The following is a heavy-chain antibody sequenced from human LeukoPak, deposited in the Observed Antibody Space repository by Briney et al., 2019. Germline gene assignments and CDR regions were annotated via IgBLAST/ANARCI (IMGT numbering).Heavy chain of an antibody. CDR1: GYSISSGYY. J-gene: IGHJ4*02. D-gene: IGHD3-3*01. CDR3: ARGSDFWSGYFCLFDY. Sequence: PSETLSLTCTVSGYSISSGYYRGWIRPPPGKGLEWIGSIYHSGSTYYNPSLKSRVTISVDTSKNQFSLKLSSVTAADTAVYYCARGSDFWSGYFCLFDYWGQGTLVTVSS. V-gene: IGHV4-38-2*02. CDR2: IYHSGST.